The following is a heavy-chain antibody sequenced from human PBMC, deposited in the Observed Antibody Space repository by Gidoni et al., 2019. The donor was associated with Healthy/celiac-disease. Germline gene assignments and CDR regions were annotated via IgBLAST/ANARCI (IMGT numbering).Heavy chain of an antibody. CDR3: ARVIAGSGISIPGYYYYGMDV. V-gene: IGHV4-59*01. D-gene: IGHD3-10*01. CDR1: GCSISSSY. CDR2: IYYSGST. J-gene: IGHJ6*02. Sequence: QVQLQESGPGLVKPSETLSLTCTVSGCSISSSYWSWIRQPPGKGLEWIGYIYYSGSTNYHPSLKSLVTISVDTSKNQFSLKLSSVTAADTAVYYCARVIAGSGISIPGYYYYGMDVWGQGTTVTVSS.